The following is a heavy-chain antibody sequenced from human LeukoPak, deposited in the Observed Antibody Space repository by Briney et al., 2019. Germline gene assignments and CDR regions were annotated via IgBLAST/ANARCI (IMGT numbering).Heavy chain of an antibody. J-gene: IGHJ4*02. V-gene: IGHV3-23*01. Sequence: PGGSLRPSCAASGFTFSSYAMSWVRQAPGRGLEWVSAISGSGGSTYYADSVKGRFTISRDNSKNTLYLQMNSLRAEDTAVYYCAKDGARKGGGNYWGQGTLVTVSS. CDR3: AKDGARKGGGNY. CDR2: ISGSGGST. D-gene: IGHD1-26*01. CDR1: GFTFSSYA.